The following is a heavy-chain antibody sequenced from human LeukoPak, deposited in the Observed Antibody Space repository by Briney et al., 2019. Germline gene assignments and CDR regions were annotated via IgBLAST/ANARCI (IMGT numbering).Heavy chain of an antibody. V-gene: IGHV1-69*05. D-gene: IGHD3-3*01. CDR3: ARGDTIFGVSGAFDI. CDR2: IIPIFGTA. Sequence: SVKVSCKASGYTFNSYRISWVRQAPGQGLEWLGGIIPIFGTANYAQKFQGRVTITTDESTSTAYMELSSLRSEDTAVYYCARGDTIFGVSGAFDIWGQGTMVTVSS. CDR1: GYTFNSYR. J-gene: IGHJ3*02.